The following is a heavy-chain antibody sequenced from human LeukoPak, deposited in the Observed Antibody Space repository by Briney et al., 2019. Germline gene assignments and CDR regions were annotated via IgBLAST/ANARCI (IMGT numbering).Heavy chain of an antibody. V-gene: IGHV4-4*07. Sequence: AETLTLTCSVSVGAFRSYYWPGIRQPAGKGLEWIGRIYTSGSTNYNPSLKSRVTMSVDTSKNQFSLRLSSVAAADTAVYYCAHGGRDFDYWGQGTLVTVSS. CDR2: IYTSGST. CDR3: AHGGRDFDY. CDR1: VGAFRSYY. J-gene: IGHJ4*02. D-gene: IGHD1-26*01.